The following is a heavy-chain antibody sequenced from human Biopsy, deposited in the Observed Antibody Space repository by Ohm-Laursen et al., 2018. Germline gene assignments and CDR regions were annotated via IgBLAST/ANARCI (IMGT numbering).Heavy chain of an antibody. CDR1: GGSISSRNHY. D-gene: IGHD3-3*01. CDR3: ARHSLDDFWSGAHYYFDY. Sequence: SDTLSLTCSVSGGSISSRNHYWGWLRQPPGKGLEWIGHVYYGGSTFYNSSLESRVTVSVDTSKNQFHLRLTSMSASDTAVYYCARHSLDDFWSGAHYYFDYWGLGTLVTVSS. CDR2: VYYGGST. J-gene: IGHJ4*02. V-gene: IGHV4-39*01.